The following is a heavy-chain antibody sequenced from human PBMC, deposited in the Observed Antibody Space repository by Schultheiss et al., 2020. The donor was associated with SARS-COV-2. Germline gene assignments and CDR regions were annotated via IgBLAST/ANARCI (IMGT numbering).Heavy chain of an antibody. CDR2: IDWDDDK. V-gene: IGHV2-70*11. Sequence: SGPTLVKPTQTLTLTCTFSGFSLSTSGMCVSWIRQPPGKALDWLARIDWDDDKYYSTSLKTRLTISKDTSKNQVVLTMTNMDPVDTATYYCARHGIAVAGFVGGVDVWGQGTAVTVSS. J-gene: IGHJ6*02. D-gene: IGHD6-19*01. CDR1: GFSLSTSGMC. CDR3: ARHGIAVAGFVGGVDV.